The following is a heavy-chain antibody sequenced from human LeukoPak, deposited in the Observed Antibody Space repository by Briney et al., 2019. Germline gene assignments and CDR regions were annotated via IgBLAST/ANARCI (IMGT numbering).Heavy chain of an antibody. Sequence: PSETLSLTCTVSGGSISSGGYYWSWIRQHPGKGLEWIGCIYYSGSTYYNPSLKSRVTISVDTSKNQFSLKLSSVTAPDTAVYYCARGPPPNYYGMDVWGQGTTVTVSS. CDR2: IYYSGST. J-gene: IGHJ6*02. V-gene: IGHV4-31*03. CDR3: ARGPPPNYYGMDV. CDR1: GGSISSGGYY.